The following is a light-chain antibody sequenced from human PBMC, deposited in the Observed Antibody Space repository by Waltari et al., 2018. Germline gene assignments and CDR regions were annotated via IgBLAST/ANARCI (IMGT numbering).Light chain of an antibody. CDR2: DAS. J-gene: IGKJ2*01. Sequence: EIVLTQSPATLSLSPGERATLSCRASQSVSSYLAWYQQKPGQAPRLPIYDASNKATGIQARFSGSGSGTDFTLTISSLEPEDFAVYYCQQRSNWRPHTFGQGTKLEIK. V-gene: IGKV3-11*01. CDR1: QSVSSY. CDR3: QQRSNWRPHT.